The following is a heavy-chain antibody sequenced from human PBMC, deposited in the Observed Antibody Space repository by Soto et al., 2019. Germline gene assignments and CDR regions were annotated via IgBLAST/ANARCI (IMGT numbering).Heavy chain of an antibody. CDR1: GDSVSSGNYY. Sequence: SETLSLTCTVSGDSVSSGNYYWSWIRQPPGKGLEWIGSIYFTGNTNYNPSLKSRLTMSIDTSRNLFSLRLGSVTAADTAVYYCGRVPVDTYMIYWSDPWGQGTLVTVSS. V-gene: IGHV4-61*01. CDR2: IYFTGNT. J-gene: IGHJ5*02. D-gene: IGHD3-16*01. CDR3: GRVPVDTYMIYWSDP.